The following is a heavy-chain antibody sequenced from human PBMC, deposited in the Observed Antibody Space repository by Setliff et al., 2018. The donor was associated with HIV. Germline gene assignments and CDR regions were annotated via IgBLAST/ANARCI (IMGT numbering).Heavy chain of an antibody. V-gene: IGHV3-30*04. Sequence: GGSLRLSCAASGFTFSSYAMHWVRQAPGKGLEWVAVISYDGSNKYYADSVKGRFTISRDNSKNTLYLQMNSLRAEDTAVYYCAKEPTYYYDSSTNCYTIYFDYWGQGTLVTVSS. D-gene: IGHD2-2*02. CDR2: ISYDGSNK. CDR1: GFTFSSYA. J-gene: IGHJ4*02. CDR3: AKEPTYYYDSSTNCYTIYFDY.